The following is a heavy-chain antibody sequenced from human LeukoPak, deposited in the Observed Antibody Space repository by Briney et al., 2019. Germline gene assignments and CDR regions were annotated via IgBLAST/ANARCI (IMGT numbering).Heavy chain of an antibody. CDR1: GFTFSSYG. V-gene: IGHV3-7*03. D-gene: IGHD3-22*01. CDR3: ARDEAASLDGDYYYDSSGYFDY. J-gene: IGHJ4*02. Sequence: GGSLRLSCAASGFTFSSYGMHWVRQAPGKGLEWVANIKQDGSEKYYVDSVKGRFTISRDNAKNSLYLQMNSLRAEDTAVYYCARDEAASLDGDYYYDSSGYFDYWGQGTLVTVSS. CDR2: IKQDGSEK.